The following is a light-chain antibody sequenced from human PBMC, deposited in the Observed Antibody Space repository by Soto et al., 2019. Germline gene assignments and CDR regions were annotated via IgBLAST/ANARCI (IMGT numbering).Light chain of an antibody. J-gene: IGKJ5*01. CDR3: QQRSNWPPIT. Sequence: EIVLTQSPATLSLSPGERATLSCRASQSVSSYLAWYQQKPGQAPRLLIYDASNRATGIPARFSGSGSGTDFTLTISRLEPEDFAVYYCQQRSNWPPITFGHGTRLEIK. CDR2: DAS. V-gene: IGKV3-11*01. CDR1: QSVSSY.